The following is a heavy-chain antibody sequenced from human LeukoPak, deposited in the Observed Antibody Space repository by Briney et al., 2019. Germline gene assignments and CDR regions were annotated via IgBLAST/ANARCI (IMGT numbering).Heavy chain of an antibody. Sequence: SDTLSLTCTVSGGSISSGSYYWSWIRQPAGKGLEWIGRIYTSGCTNYNPSLKSRVTISVDTSKNQFSLKLSSVTAADTAVYYCARVYYGSGSYDYFDYWGQGTLVTVSS. CDR3: ARVYYGSGSYDYFDY. V-gene: IGHV4-61*02. D-gene: IGHD3-10*01. J-gene: IGHJ4*02. CDR2: IYTSGCT. CDR1: GGSISSGSYY.